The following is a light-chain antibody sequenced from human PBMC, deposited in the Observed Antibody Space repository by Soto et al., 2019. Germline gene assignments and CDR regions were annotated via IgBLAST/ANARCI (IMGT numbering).Light chain of an antibody. CDR2: DTS. CDR3: QQRHNWPIT. CDR1: QSMRGL. V-gene: IGKV3-11*01. Sequence: EIVLTQSPGTVSLSPGESATLSCRASQSMRGLLAWYQQRPGQAPRLLIYDTSNRATGIPARFSGSGSGTDFTLTISSLEHADFGVYYCQQRHNWPITFGQGTRLEI. J-gene: IGKJ5*01.